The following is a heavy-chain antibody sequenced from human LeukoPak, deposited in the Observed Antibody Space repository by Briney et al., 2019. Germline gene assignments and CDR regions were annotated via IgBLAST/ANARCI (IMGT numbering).Heavy chain of an antibody. J-gene: IGHJ4*02. V-gene: IGHV4-59*01. CDR3: ARESGSGSPLYYYNY. Sequence: SETLSLTSTGSGGSSSSNYWGWMRQAPGKGLEGSGYIYNSGSTKYNPSLKSRVTISVDTSKNQSSLKVSSVTAADTAVYYCARESGSGSPLYYYNYWGQGTLVTVSS. D-gene: IGHD3-10*01. CDR1: GGSSSSNY. CDR2: IYNSGST.